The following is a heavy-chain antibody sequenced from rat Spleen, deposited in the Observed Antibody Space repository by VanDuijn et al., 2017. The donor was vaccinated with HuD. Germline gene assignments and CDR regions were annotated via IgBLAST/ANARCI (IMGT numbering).Heavy chain of an antibody. CDR3: ARVGGVNNYPDY. V-gene: IGHV2-41*01. CDR1: GFSLTSYN. D-gene: IGHD4-4*01. CDR2: IWNTGGT. Sequence: QVQLKESGPGLVQPSQTLSLTCTVAGFSLTSYNLHWVRQPPGKGLEWMGVIWNTGGTRYNSALKSRLSISKDTSKSQVFLKMNSLQTEDTATYYCARVGGVNNYPDYWGQGVMVTVSS. J-gene: IGHJ2*01.